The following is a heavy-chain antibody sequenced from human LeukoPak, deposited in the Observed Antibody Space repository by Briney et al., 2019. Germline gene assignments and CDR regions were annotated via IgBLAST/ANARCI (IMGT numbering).Heavy chain of an antibody. Sequence: SETLTLTCTVSGGSINNYYWTWIRQPPGKGLECIGDVYYTGSTYYNPSLKSRVTISVDSSKNQFSLKLNSVTAADTAVYYCARDSSTVTTRHFDYWGQATMV. V-gene: IGHV4-59*01. J-gene: IGHJ4*02. CDR3: ARDSSTVTTRHFDY. D-gene: IGHD4-17*01. CDR1: GGSINNYY. CDR2: VYYTGST.